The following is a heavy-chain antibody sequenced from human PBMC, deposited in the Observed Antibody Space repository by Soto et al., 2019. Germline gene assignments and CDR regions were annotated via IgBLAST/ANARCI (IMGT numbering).Heavy chain of an antibody. D-gene: IGHD2-15*01. CDR1: GGTFSSYA. CDR3: ARVPRVVRYYYYGMDV. CDR2: IIPIFGTA. J-gene: IGHJ6*02. Sequence: ASVKVSCKASGGTFSSYAISWVRQAPGQGLEWMGGIIPIFGTANYAQKFQGRVTITADESTSTAYMELSSLRSEDTAVYYCARVPRVVRYYYYGMDVWGQGTTVTVSS. V-gene: IGHV1-69*13.